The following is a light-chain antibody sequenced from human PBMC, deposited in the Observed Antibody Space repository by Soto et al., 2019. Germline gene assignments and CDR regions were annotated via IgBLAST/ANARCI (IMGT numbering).Light chain of an antibody. Sequence: EIVLTQYPGTLSFSPGERATLSCRASQSVSSSHLAWYQQKPGQAPRLLIYGASNRATGIPDRFSGSGSGTDFTLTISRLEPEDFAVYFCQQYGSSPWTFGQGTKVDIK. CDR3: QQYGSSPWT. J-gene: IGKJ1*01. V-gene: IGKV3-20*01. CDR1: QSVSSSH. CDR2: GAS.